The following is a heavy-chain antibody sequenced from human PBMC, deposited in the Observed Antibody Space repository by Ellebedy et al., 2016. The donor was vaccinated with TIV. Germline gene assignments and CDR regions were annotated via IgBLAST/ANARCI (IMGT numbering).Heavy chain of an antibody. Sequence: SETLSLTCTVSGGSISSGDYYWSWIRQPPGKGPEWIGYIYYTGTTHYNPSLKSRVTISLDTSKTQFSLKPTSVTAADTAVYYCVRLPGTTVVTPTDDWGQGTLVTVSS. CDR1: GGSISSGDYY. D-gene: IGHD4-23*01. CDR2: IYYTGTT. V-gene: IGHV4-30-4*01. J-gene: IGHJ4*02. CDR3: VRLPGTTVVTPTDD.